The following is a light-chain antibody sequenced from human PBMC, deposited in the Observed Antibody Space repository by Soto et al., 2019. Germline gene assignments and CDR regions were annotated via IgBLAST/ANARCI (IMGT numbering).Light chain of an antibody. Sequence: EIVLTQSPGTLSLSPGERATLSCRASQSVSSSYLAWYQQRPGQAPRLLIYGTSSRATGIPDGFSGSGSGTDFTLTISRLKPEDFAVYYCQQYGNSPLVTFGQGTRLEIK. CDR3: QQYGNSPLVT. CDR2: GTS. V-gene: IGKV3-20*01. CDR1: QSVSSSY. J-gene: IGKJ5*01.